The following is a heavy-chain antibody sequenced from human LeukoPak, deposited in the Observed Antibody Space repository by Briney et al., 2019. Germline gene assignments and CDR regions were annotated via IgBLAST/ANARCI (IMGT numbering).Heavy chain of an antibody. J-gene: IGHJ5*02. CDR1: GFTFSSYA. V-gene: IGHV4-38-2*01. CDR2: IYYSGST. D-gene: IGHD4-17*01. CDR3: ASMTTVTTHNWFDP. Sequence: AGGSLRLSCAASGFTFSSYAMSWIRQPPGKGLEWIGSIYYSGSTYYNSSLKSRVTISVDTSKNQFSLKLSSVTAADTAVYYCASMTTVTTHNWFDPWGQGTLVTVSS.